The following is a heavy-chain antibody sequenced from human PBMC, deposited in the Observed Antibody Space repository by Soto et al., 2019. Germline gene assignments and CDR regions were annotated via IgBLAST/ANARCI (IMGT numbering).Heavy chain of an antibody. V-gene: IGHV4-39*01. CDR1: GASISSSSFY. J-gene: IGHJ5*02. CDR2: IYYDGST. Sequence: SETLSLTCTVSGASISSSSFYWGWIRQPPGKGLESIANIYYDGSTYYNQSLKSRVTISVDTSKNQFSLKLSSVTAADTAVYYCARQSCSSTSCYSWVSWFDPWGQGTLVTVSS. CDR3: ARQSCSSTSCYSWVSWFDP. D-gene: IGHD2-2*01.